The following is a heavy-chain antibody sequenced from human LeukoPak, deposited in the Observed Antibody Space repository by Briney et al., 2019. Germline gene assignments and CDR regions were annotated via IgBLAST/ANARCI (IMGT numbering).Heavy chain of an antibody. CDR1: GFTFSSYG. CDR3: ARDGLLVWSGGPFDY. V-gene: IGHV3-33*01. J-gene: IGHJ4*02. Sequence: PGGSLRLSCAASGFTFSSYGMHWVRQAPGKGLEWVAVIWYDGSNKYYADSVKGRFTISRDNSKNTLYLQMNSLRAEDTAVYYCARDGLLVWSGGPFDYWGQGTLVTVSS. CDR2: IWYDGSNK. D-gene: IGHD3-10*01.